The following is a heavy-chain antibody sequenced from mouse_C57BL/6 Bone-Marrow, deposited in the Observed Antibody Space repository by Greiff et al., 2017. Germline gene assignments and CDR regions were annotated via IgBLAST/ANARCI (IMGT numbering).Heavy chain of an antibody. V-gene: IGHV1-81*01. J-gene: IGHJ2*01. D-gene: IGHD1-1*01. CDR3: AGPITTVVADY. Sequence: VQLQQSGAELARPGASVKLSCKASGYTFTSYGISWVKQRTGQGLEWIGEIYPRSGNTYYNEKFKGKATLTADKSSSTAYMELRSLTPEDAAAYFCAGPITTVVADYWGQGTTLTVSS. CDR2: IYPRSGNT. CDR1: GYTFTSYG.